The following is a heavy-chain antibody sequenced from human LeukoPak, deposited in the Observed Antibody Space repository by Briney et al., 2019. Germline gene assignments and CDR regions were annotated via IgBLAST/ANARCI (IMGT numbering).Heavy chain of an antibody. Sequence: SETLSLTCTVSGGSISGYYWSWIRQPPGKGLEWIGYIYYSGSTNYNPSLKSRVTISVDTSKNQFSLKLSSVTAADTAVYYCAREGPSHAFDIWGQGTMVTVSS. CDR2: IYYSGST. V-gene: IGHV4-59*01. CDR3: AREGPSHAFDI. J-gene: IGHJ3*02. CDR1: GGSISGYY.